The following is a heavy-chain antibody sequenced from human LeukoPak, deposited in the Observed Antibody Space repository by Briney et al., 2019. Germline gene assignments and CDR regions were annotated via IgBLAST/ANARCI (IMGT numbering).Heavy chain of an antibody. CDR1: GYTFTSYY. V-gene: IGHV1-46*01. D-gene: IGHD3-9*01. CDR2: INPSGGST. Sequence: GASVTVSCKASGYTFTSYYMHWVRQAPGQGLEWMGIINPSGGSTSYAQKFQGRVTMTRDTSTSTVYMELSSLRSEDTAVYYCARDVSYFDWLLYPRGMDVWGQGTTVTVSS. CDR3: ARDVSYFDWLLYPRGMDV. J-gene: IGHJ6*02.